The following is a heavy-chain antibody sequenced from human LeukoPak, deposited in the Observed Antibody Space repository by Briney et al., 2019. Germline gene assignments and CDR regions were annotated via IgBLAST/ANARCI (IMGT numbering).Heavy chain of an antibody. J-gene: IGHJ3*02. CDR1: GFTFSNYW. V-gene: IGHV3-7*01. CDR3: ARGANMVRGADDAFDI. D-gene: IGHD3-10*01. CDR2: IKQDGSEK. Sequence: GGSLRLSCAASGFTFSNYWMNWVRQAPGKGLEWVANIKQDGSEKYYVDSVKGRFTISRDNAKNSLYLQMNSLRAEDTAVYYCARGANMVRGADDAFDIWGQGTMVTVSS.